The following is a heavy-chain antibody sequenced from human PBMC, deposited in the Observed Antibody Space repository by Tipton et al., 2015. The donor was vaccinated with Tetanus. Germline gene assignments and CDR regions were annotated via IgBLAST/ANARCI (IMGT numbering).Heavy chain of an antibody. CDR3: ARGDPSGPRYGYAPTCFDY. CDR1: GGSISGYY. D-gene: IGHD5-18*01. J-gene: IGHJ4*02. V-gene: IGHV4-34*01. Sequence: TLSLTCTVSGGSISGYYWSWIRQPPGKGLEWIGEINHSGSTNYNPSLKSRVTISVDTSKNQFSLRLSSVTAADTAVHYCARGDPSGPRYGYAPTCFDYWGQGTLVTVSS. CDR2: INHSGST.